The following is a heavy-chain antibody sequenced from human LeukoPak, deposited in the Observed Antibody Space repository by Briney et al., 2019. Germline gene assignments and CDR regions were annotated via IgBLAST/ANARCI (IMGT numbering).Heavy chain of an antibody. CDR3: AKLYHMDI. CDR1: GFVFSDFG. V-gene: IGHV3-30*02. Sequence: GGSLRLSCAASGFVFSDFGMNWVRQAPGKGLEWLAFIPYGSSTQYYSDSVKGRFTISRDNSKYTLYLQMNSLRPEDTALYFCAKLYHMDIWGEGTAVTVSS. CDR2: IPYGSSTQ. D-gene: IGHD3-16*02. J-gene: IGHJ6*03.